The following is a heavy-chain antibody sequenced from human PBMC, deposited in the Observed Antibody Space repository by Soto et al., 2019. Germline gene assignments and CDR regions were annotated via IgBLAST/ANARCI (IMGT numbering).Heavy chain of an antibody. J-gene: IGHJ5*02. CDR2: IWYDGIRK. CDR1: GFSLSGYG. CDR3: ARDVDTTSHFNRFDP. V-gene: IGHV3-33*01. Sequence: GGSLRLSCEVSGFSLSGYGIHWVRQAPCKGLEWVAVIWYDGIRKNYGDSVRGRFTVSRDSSKNMVYLQMDSLKVEDTALYYCARDVDTTSHFNRFDPWGQGVMVTVAS. D-gene: IGHD5-18*01.